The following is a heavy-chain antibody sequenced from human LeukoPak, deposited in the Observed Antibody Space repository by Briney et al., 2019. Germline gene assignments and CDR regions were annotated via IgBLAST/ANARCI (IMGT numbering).Heavy chain of an antibody. CDR2: ISTFSSYI. J-gene: IGHJ3*01. CDR1: GFTFSTYN. CDR3: TRDCNSPSCSIGRDAFDV. V-gene: IGHV3-21*01. Sequence: KTGGSLRLSCAASGFTFSTYNMNWVRQAPGKGLEWVSSISTFSSYIYYADSVKGRFTISRDNAKNSLFLQMTTLRAEDTAVYYCTRDCNSPSCSIGRDAFDVWGPGTMVTVSS. D-gene: IGHD2-2*01.